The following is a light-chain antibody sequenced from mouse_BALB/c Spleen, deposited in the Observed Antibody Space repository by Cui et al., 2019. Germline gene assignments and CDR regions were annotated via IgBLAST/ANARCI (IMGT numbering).Light chain of an antibody. CDR1: QDINSY. CDR3: LQYDEFPLT. CDR2: RAN. Sequence: DIKMTQSPSSMYASLGERVTITCKASQDINSYLSWFQQKPGKSPKTLIYRANRLVDGVPSRLSGSGSGQDYPLTISSLEYEVMGIYYCLQYDEFPLTFGAGTKLELK. J-gene: IGKJ5*01. V-gene: IGKV14-111*01.